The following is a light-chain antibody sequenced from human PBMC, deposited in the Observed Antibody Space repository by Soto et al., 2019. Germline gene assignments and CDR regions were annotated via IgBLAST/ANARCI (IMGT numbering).Light chain of an antibody. J-gene: IGKJ4*01. V-gene: IGKV3-11*01. CDR2: DAS. CDR3: QQRSNWPSVT. Sequence: ESVLTQSPATLSLSPGDRATLSCRASQSITNSLAWYRHQPGQPPRLLIYDASKRATGIPARFIGSGSGTHFTLTISRLQPEDFGLYYCQQRSNWPSVTFGGGTKVQIK. CDR1: QSITNS.